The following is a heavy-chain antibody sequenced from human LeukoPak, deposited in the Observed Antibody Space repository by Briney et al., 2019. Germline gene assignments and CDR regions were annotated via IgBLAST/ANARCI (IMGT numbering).Heavy chain of an antibody. CDR3: ARVDRRWEPGTYWFDP. Sequence: PSETLSLTCTVSGGSISSYYWSWIRQPPGKGLEWIGYIYYSGSINYNPSLKSRVTISVDTSKNQFSLKLSSVTAADTAVYYCARVDRRWEPGTYWFDPWGQGTLVTVSS. J-gene: IGHJ5*02. CDR1: GGSISSYY. D-gene: IGHD1-14*01. CDR2: IYYSGSI. V-gene: IGHV4-59*01.